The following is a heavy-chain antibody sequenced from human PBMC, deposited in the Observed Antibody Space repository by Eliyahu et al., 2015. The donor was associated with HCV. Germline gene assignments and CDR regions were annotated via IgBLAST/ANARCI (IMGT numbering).Heavy chain of an antibody. CDR1: GYXFTGXX. CDR2: INPNSGGT. D-gene: IGHD6-19*01. CDR3: ARAFSGYYYGMDV. J-gene: IGHJ6*02. Sequence: QVQLVQSGAEVKKPGASXKVXCKASGYXFTGXXMHWVXQAPGQGXEWMGWINPNSGGTNYAQKFQGWVTMTRDTSISTAYMELSRLRSDDTAVYYCARAFSGYYYGMDVWGQGTTVTVSS. V-gene: IGHV1-2*04.